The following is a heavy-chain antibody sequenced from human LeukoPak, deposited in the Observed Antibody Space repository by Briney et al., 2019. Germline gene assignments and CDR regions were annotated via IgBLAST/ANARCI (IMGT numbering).Heavy chain of an antibody. J-gene: IGHJ4*02. V-gene: IGHV3-30-3*01. D-gene: IGHD1-26*01. CDR2: ISYDGSNK. CDR3: AKDWRELLGY. CDR1: GFTFSSYA. Sequence: PGGSLRLSCAASGFTFSSYAMHWVRQAPGKELEWVAVISYDGSNKYYADSVKGRFTISRDNSKNTLYLQMNSLRAEDTAVYYCAKDWRELLGYWGQGTLVTVSS.